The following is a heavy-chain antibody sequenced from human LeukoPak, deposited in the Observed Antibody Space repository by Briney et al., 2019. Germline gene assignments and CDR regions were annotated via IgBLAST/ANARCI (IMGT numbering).Heavy chain of an antibody. D-gene: IGHD6-13*01. Sequence: QPGRSLRLSWSASGFTFCGHGMHWVRQAPGKGLEWVAVILYDGSNKYYADSVKGRFTISRDNSKKTLYLQMNSLRAEDTAVYCCARDSKIAAAAITAYSSQGTLVTVSS. CDR3: ARDSKIAAAAITAY. J-gene: IGHJ4*02. V-gene: IGHV3-30-3*01. CDR1: GFTFCGHG. CDR2: ILYDGSNK.